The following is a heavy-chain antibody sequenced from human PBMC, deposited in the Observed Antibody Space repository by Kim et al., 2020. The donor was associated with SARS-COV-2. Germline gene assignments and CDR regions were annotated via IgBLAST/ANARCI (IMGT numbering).Heavy chain of an antibody. Sequence: GGSLRLSCAASGFTFSSYAMSWVRQAPGKGLEWVSVIYSGGSSTYYADSVKGRFTISRDNSKNTLYLQMNSLRAEDTAVYYCAKGEGSSGWAKGAFDIWGQGTMVTVSS. J-gene: IGHJ3*02. CDR3: AKGEGSSGWAKGAFDI. CDR2: IYSGGSST. V-gene: IGHV3-23*03. CDR1: GFTFSSYA. D-gene: IGHD6-19*01.